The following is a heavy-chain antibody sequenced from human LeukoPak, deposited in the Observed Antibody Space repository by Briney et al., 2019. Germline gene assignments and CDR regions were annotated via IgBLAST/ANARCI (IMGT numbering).Heavy chain of an antibody. D-gene: IGHD3-9*01. Sequence: GGSLRLSCAASGFIFSNYAMYWVRQAPGKGLEWVSAISGRSDNTYYADSVKGRFTLSRDSSRNTLYLQMNSLRADDTAVYYCAKWGDYDVLTGYYVSDFWGQGTLVTVSS. CDR2: ISGRSDNT. V-gene: IGHV3-23*01. CDR3: AKWGDYDVLTGYYVSDF. CDR1: GFIFSNYA. J-gene: IGHJ4*02.